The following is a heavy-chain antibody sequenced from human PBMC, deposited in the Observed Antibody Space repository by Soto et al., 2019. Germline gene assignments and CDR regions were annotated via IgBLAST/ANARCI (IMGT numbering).Heavy chain of an antibody. V-gene: IGHV3-11*01. D-gene: IGHD3-16*01. Sequence: GGSLRLSCAASGFTFSDYYMSWIRQAPGKGLEWVSYISSSGSTIYYADSVKGRFTISRDNAKNSLYLQMNSLRAEDTAVYYCARDHGSRLHLGELGLAFDIWGQGTMVTVSS. CDR3: ARDHGSRLHLGELGLAFDI. CDR1: GFTFSDYY. CDR2: ISSSGSTI. J-gene: IGHJ3*02.